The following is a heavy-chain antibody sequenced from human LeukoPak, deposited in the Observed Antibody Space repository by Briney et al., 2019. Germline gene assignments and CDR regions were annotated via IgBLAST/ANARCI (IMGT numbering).Heavy chain of an antibody. V-gene: IGHV3-23*01. CDR1: GFTFSSYA. CDR3: ARAGATYYDFWSGYYVSEYFQH. Sequence: GGSLRLSCAASGFTFSSYAMSWVRQAPGKGLEWVSAISGSGGSTYYADSVKGRFTISRDNSKNTLYLQMNSLRAEDTAVYYCARAGATYYDFWSGYYVSEYFQHWGQGTLVTVSS. D-gene: IGHD3-3*01. CDR2: ISGSGGST. J-gene: IGHJ1*01.